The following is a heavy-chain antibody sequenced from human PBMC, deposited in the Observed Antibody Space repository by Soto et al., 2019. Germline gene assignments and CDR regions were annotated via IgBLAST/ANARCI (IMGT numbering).Heavy chain of an antibody. J-gene: IGHJ6*03. D-gene: IGHD6-6*01. CDR2: ISSNGFGT. V-gene: IGHV3-64*01. Sequence: GGSLRLSCAASGFTLSGYAMDWVRQAPGKGLEYVSGISSNGFGTYYANSVQGRFTISRDNSKNTVYLQMGSLRPDDLAVYYCARRARPDFYYMDVWGKGTTVTVSS. CDR1: GFTLSGYA. CDR3: ARRARPDFYYMDV.